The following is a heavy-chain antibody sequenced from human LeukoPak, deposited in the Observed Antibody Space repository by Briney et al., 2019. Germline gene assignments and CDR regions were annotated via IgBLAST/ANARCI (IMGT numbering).Heavy chain of an antibody. D-gene: IGHD6-13*01. Sequence: LAGPSPSLSCAASGSTFISPATSSARHPPRDWMEWVSSIIVSGGSRYYADSVKGRFTISRDNSKNTLYLQMNSLRAEDTAVYYCASSPGGSWTYYYHYGMDVWGQGTTVTVSS. CDR1: GSTFISPA. J-gene: IGHJ6*02. CDR3: ASSPGGSWTYYYHYGMDV. V-gene: IGHV3-23*01. CDR2: IIVSGGSR.